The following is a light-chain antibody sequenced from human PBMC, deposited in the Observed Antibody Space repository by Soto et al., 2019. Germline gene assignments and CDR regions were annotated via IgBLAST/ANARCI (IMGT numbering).Light chain of an antibody. Sequence: QAVVTQEPSLTVSPGGTVTLTYGSGTGSVTTSYYPTWVQQKPGQPPRTLFYSTSNRQSWTPAHFSASVRGGKAALTLSGVRPEDEADYYCLLYFDGVGVFGGGTKLTVL. CDR2: STS. CDR3: LLYFDGVGV. V-gene: IGLV7-43*01. CDR1: TGSVTTSYY. J-gene: IGLJ3*02.